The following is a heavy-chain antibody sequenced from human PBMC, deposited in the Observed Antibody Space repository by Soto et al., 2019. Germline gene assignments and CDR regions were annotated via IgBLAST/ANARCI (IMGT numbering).Heavy chain of an antibody. CDR2: IYPGDSDT. D-gene: IGHD6-13*01. J-gene: IGHJ4*02. CDR3: ASLLSEAAAVTL. Sequence: EVQLVQSGAEVKKPGESLKISCKGSGYSFTSYWIGWVRQMPGKGLEWMGIIYPGDSDTRYSPSFQGQVAIPADKSISTASLQWSTLKASATAMYYCASLLSEAAAVTLWGKGTLLTVSS. CDR1: GYSFTSYW. V-gene: IGHV5-51*01.